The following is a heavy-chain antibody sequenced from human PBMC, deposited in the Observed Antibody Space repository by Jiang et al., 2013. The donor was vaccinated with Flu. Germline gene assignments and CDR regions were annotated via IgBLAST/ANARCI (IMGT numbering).Heavy chain of an antibody. D-gene: IGHD2-15*01. CDR3: ARDGAYCSGGSCYSGWFDP. CDR2: IYYSGST. V-gene: IGHV4-59*01. J-gene: IGHJ5*02. Sequence: QPPGKGLEWIGYIYYSGSTNYNPSLKSRVTISVDTSKNQFSLKLSSVTAADTAVYYCARDGAYCSGGSCYSGWFDPGAREPWSPSPQ.